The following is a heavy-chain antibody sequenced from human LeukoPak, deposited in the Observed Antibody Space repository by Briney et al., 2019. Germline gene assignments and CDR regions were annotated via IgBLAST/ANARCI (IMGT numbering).Heavy chain of an antibody. J-gene: IGHJ3*02. CDR1: GGSISSYY. Sequence: SETLSLTRTVSGGSISSYYWSWIRQPPGKGLEWIGYIYYSGSTNYNPSLKSRVTISVDPSKHQFSLKMSCVTAADTAVYYCAIGVLGYSYGYGAFDIWGQGTMVTVSS. V-gene: IGHV4-59*01. CDR2: IYYSGST. D-gene: IGHD5-18*01. CDR3: AIGVLGYSYGYGAFDI.